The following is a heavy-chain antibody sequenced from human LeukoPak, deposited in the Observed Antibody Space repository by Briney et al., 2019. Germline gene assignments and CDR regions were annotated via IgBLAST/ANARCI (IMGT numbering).Heavy chain of an antibody. J-gene: IGHJ3*02. D-gene: IGHD5-12*01. CDR2: IVPMFGTD. V-gene: IGHV1-69*13. CDR1: GATFGSHS. Sequence: SVKVSCKASGATFGSHSISWVRQAPGQGLEWMGGIVPMFGTDVYAQRFQGRVTVTADESTTTAYMELISLTSEDTAMYYCARDLLSVDNYDALDIWGQGTMVTVSS. CDR3: ARDLLSVDNYDALDI.